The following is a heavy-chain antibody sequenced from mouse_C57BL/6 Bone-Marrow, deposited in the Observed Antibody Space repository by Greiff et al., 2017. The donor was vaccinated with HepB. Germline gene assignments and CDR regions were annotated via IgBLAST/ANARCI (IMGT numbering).Heavy chain of an antibody. D-gene: IGHD2-3*01. CDR1: GFTFSSYA. V-gene: IGHV5-4*01. Sequence: EVKLVESGGGLVKPGGSLKLSCAASGFTFSSYAMSWVRQTPEKRLEWVATISDGGSYTYYPDNVKGRFTISRDNAKNNLYLQMSHLKSEDTAMYYCAREDGYLFAYWGQGTLVTVSA. J-gene: IGHJ3*01. CDR3: AREDGYLFAY. CDR2: ISDGGSYT.